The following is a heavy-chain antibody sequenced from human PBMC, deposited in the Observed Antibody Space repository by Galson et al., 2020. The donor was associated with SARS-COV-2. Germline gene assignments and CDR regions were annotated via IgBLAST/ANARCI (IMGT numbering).Heavy chain of an antibody. V-gene: IGHV1-18*01. D-gene: IGHD2-15*01. CDR1: SYTFTSYG. J-gene: IGHJ4*03. Sequence: ASVKVPYKASSYTFTSYGISCVRPAPGQGLEWMGWISAYNGNTNYAQKLQGRVTMTTDTSTSTAYMELRSLRSDDTAVYYFAIVVVVAGTFDYWGQGTTVTVSS. CDR3: AIVVVVAGTFDY. CDR2: ISAYNGNT.